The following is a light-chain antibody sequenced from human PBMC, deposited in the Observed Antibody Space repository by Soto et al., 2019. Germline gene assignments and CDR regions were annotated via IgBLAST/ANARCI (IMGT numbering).Light chain of an antibody. V-gene: IGKV3-20*01. J-gene: IGKJ1*01. CDR2: GAS. CDR1: QSVSNNY. CDR3: QQYGSSGT. Sequence: EIVLTQSPGTPYLSPGQRGNLSWASQSVSNNYLAWYQQKPGQAPRLLIYGASNRATGIPDRFSGSGSGTDFTLTISRLEPEDFAVYYCQQYGSSGTFGQGTKVDIK.